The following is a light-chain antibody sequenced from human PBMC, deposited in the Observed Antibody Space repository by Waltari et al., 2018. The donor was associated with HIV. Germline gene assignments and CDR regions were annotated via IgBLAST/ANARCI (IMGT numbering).Light chain of an antibody. Sequence: QSALTQPASVSGSPGQSIAISCTGSPRHIGAYNYVSWFQQHPGKAPKLIIFEVSNRPSGVSNRFSGSKSGNTASLTISGLQAEDEADYYCSTYTGRGTDTVLFARGTKLTVL. CDR3: STYTGRGTDTVL. CDR1: PRHIGAYNY. V-gene: IGLV2-14*01. CDR2: EVS. J-gene: IGLJ2*01.